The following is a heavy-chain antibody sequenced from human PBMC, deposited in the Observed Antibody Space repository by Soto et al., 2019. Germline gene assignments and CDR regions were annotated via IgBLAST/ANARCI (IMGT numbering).Heavy chain of an antibody. V-gene: IGHV4-30-2*01. D-gene: IGHD3-22*01. J-gene: IGHJ4*01. Sequence: SETLSLTCAVSGGSISSGGYSWSWIRQPPGKGLEWIGYIYHSGSTYYNPSLKSRVTISVDRSKNQFSLKLSSVNAADTAVHYCARNYYYDSSGYHYYFDYWGHGTLVTVSS. CDR2: IYHSGST. CDR3: ARNYYYDSSGYHYYFDY. CDR1: GGSISSGGYS.